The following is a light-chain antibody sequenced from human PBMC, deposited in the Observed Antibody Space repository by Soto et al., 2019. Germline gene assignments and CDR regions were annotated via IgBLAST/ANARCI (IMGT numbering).Light chain of an antibody. CDR3: QQLNRYPPGFT. CDR1: QGISSY. Sequence: IQLTQSPSSLSASVGDRVTITCRASQGISSYLAWYQQKPGKAPKLLIYAASTLQSGVPSRFSGSGSGTDFTLTISSRQPEDFATYYCQQLNRYPPGFTSGPGNKVDIK. V-gene: IGKV1-9*01. J-gene: IGKJ3*01. CDR2: AAS.